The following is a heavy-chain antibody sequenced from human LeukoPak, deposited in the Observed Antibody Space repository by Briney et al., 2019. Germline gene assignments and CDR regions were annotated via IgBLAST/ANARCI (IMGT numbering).Heavy chain of an antibody. CDR1: GGSISSSSYY. Sequence: SETLSLTCTVSGGSISSSSYYWGWIRQPPGKGLEWIGSIYYSGSTYYNPSLKSRVTLSVYTSKNQFSLKLSSVTAADTAVYYCARLIRSSLGSDYWGQGTLVTVSS. D-gene: IGHD4-17*01. J-gene: IGHJ4*02. CDR2: IYYSGST. V-gene: IGHV4-39*01. CDR3: ARLIRSSLGSDY.